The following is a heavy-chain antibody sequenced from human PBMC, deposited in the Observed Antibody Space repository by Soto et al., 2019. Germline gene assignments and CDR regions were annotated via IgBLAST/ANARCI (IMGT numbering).Heavy chain of an antibody. J-gene: IGHJ2*01. CDR3: ARDWEGSDDYWYFDL. V-gene: IGHV3-48*03. CDR1: GFTFSSCE. Sequence: EVQLVESGGGLVQPGRSLRLSCAASGFTFSSCEMNWVRQAPGKGLEWVSHISRSGGAIYYADSVEGRFTISRDNAKNSLSLQMNSLRAEDTAVYYCARDWEGSDDYWYFDLWGRGTLVTVSS. D-gene: IGHD1-26*01. CDR2: ISRSGGAI.